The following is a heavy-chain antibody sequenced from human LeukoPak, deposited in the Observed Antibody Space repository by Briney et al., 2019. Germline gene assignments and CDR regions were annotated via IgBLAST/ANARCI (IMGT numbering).Heavy chain of an antibody. J-gene: IGHJ5*02. CDR1: GFTFSSYS. D-gene: IGHD3-10*01. Sequence: GGSLRLSCAASGFTFSSYSMNWVRQAPGKGLEWVSYISSSSSTIYYADSVKGRFTISRDNAKNSLYLQMNSLRAEDTAVYYCARGGSMVRGVFYWFDPWGQGTLVTVSS. CDR3: ARGGSMVRGVFYWFDP. CDR2: ISSSSSTI. V-gene: IGHV3-48*04.